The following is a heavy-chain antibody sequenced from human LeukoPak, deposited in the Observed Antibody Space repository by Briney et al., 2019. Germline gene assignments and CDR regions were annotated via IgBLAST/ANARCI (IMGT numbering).Heavy chain of an antibody. V-gene: IGHV4-4*07. Sequence: SETLSLTCTVPGGSFSSHYWTWIRQSARKGLEWLGRIYTSGTTHFNPSFESRLSMSVDTPKAQFSLKLTSVTAADTAVYYCARGSPSGASFFSFWGQGTLVTVSS. D-gene: IGHD1-26*01. J-gene: IGHJ4*02. CDR3: ARGSPSGASFFSF. CDR2: IYTSGTT. CDR1: GGSFSSHY.